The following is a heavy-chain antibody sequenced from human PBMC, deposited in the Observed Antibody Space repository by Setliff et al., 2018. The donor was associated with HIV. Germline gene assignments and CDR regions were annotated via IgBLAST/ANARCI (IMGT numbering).Heavy chain of an antibody. J-gene: IGHJ3*02. D-gene: IGHD2-15*01. V-gene: IGHV4-59*04. CDR1: SGYMSGHF. Sequence: KPSETLSLTCTVSSGYMSGHFWTWIRQTPGEGLEWIGTIYHTGKTYYNSSLNSRVTIAVDTSKDQFSLNLSTVTAADTAVYYCGRVAGYCAPSRCYGYNAFDIWGPGTMVTVSS. CDR3: GRVAGYCAPSRCYGYNAFDI. CDR2: IYHTGKT.